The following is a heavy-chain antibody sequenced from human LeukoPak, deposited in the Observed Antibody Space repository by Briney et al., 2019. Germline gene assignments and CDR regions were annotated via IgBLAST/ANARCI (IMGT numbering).Heavy chain of an antibody. J-gene: IGHJ3*02. Sequence: GGSLRLSCAASGFTFSSYAMSWVRQAPGKGLEWVSAISGGGGSTYYADSVKGRFTISRDNSKNTLYLQMNSLRAEDTAVYYCAKDSHLQQLVLSGAFDIWGQGTMVTVSS. CDR2: ISGGGGST. D-gene: IGHD6-13*01. CDR1: GFTFSSYA. V-gene: IGHV3-23*01. CDR3: AKDSHLQQLVLSGAFDI.